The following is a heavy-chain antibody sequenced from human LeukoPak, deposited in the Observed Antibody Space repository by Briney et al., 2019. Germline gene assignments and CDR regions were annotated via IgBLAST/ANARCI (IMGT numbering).Heavy chain of an antibody. J-gene: IGHJ3*02. Sequence: SEALSLTCAVYGGSFSGYYWSWIRQPPGKGLEWIGEINHSGSTNYNPSLKSRVTISVDTSKNQLSLKLSSVTAADTAVYYCARDPSADAFDIWGQGTMVTVSS. CDR2: INHSGST. V-gene: IGHV4-34*01. CDR3: ARDPSADAFDI. CDR1: GGSFSGYY.